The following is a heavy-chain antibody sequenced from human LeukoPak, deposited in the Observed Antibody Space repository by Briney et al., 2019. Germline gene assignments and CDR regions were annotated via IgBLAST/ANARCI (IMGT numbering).Heavy chain of an antibody. CDR3: ARSLRPGSGYYFAFDY. D-gene: IGHD3-22*01. Sequence: PGRSLRLSCAASGFTFSSYGMHWVRQAPGKGLEWVAVIWYDGSNKYYADSVKGRFTISRDNSKNTLYLQMNSLRAEDTAVYYCARSLRPGSGYYFAFDYWGQGTQVTVSS. V-gene: IGHV3-33*01. CDR1: GFTFSSYG. CDR2: IWYDGSNK. J-gene: IGHJ4*02.